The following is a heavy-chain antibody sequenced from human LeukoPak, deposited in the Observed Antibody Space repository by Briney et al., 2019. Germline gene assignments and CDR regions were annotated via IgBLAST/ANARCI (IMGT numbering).Heavy chain of an antibody. V-gene: IGHV5-10-1*01. CDR3: ARRDYGVDFDY. CDR2: IDPSDSYT. Sequence: GESLKISCKGSGYSFTNYWISCVRQLPGKGLEWMGRIDPSDSYTNYSPSFQGHVTISVDKSISTAYLQWSSLKASDTAMYYCARRDYGVDFDYWGQGTLVTVSS. CDR1: GYSFTNYW. D-gene: IGHD4-17*01. J-gene: IGHJ4*02.